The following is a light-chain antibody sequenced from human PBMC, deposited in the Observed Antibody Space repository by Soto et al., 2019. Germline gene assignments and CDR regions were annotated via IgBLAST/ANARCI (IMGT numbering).Light chain of an antibody. J-gene: IGKJ1*01. CDR1: QTISSW. CDR3: QQYNSYSET. CDR2: KAS. Sequence: DIQMTQSPSTLSGSVGDRVTITCRASQTISSWLAWYQQKPGKAPKLLIYKASTLKSGVPPRFSGSGSGTEFTLTISSLQPDDFATYYCQQYNSYSETFGQGTKVDIK. V-gene: IGKV1-5*03.